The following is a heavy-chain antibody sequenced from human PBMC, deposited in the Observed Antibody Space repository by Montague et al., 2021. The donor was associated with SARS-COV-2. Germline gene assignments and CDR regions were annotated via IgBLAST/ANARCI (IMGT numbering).Heavy chain of an antibody. D-gene: IGHD3-22*01. CDR1: GYSFTKYW. J-gene: IGHJ4*02. V-gene: IGHV5-51*01. Sequence: QSVAEVKKPGESLKISCNGSGYSFTKYWIGWVRQMPGKGLEWMGIIYPGDSDSRYSPSFQGQVTISADKSIGTAYLQWSSLKASDTAMYYCARRGFDTSGYYSYFDYWGQGTLVTVSS. CDR2: IYPGDSDS. CDR3: ARRGFDTSGYYSYFDY.